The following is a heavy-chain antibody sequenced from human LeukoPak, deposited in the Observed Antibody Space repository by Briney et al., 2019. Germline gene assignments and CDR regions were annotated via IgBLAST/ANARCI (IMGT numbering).Heavy chain of an antibody. J-gene: IGHJ4*02. CDR2: ISYDGSNK. V-gene: IGHV3-30*04. CDR1: GFTFSSYA. Sequence: PGGSLRLSCAASGFTFSSYAMHWVRQAPGKGLEWVAVISYDGSNKYYADSVKGRFTISRDNSKNTLYLQMNSLRAEDTAVYYCARDRQWLAYKYYFDYWGQGTLVTVSS. CDR3: ARDRQWLAYKYYFDY. D-gene: IGHD6-19*01.